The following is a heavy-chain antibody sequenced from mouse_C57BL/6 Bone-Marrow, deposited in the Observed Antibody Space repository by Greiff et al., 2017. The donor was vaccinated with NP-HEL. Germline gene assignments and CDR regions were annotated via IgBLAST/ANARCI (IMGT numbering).Heavy chain of an antibody. CDR2: ISYDGSN. CDR1: GYSITSGYY. Sequence: LEESGPGLVKPSQSLSLTCSVTGYSITSGYYWNWIRQFPGNKLEWMGYISYDGSNNYNPSLKNRISITRDTSKNQFFLKLNSVTTEDTATYYCAREGRAWFAYWGQGTLVTVSA. CDR3: AREGRAWFAY. V-gene: IGHV3-6*01. J-gene: IGHJ3*01. D-gene: IGHD3-3*01.